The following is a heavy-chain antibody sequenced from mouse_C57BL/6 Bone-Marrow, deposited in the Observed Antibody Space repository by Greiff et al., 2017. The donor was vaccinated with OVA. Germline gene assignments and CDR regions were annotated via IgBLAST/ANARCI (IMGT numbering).Heavy chain of an antibody. CDR2: IAPSDSYI. V-gene: IGHV1-59*01. D-gene: IGHD1-1*01. Sequence: QVQLQQPGAELVRPGTSVKLSCKASGYTFTNYWMHWVKQRPGQGLEWIGMIAPSDSYINYNQKFKGKATMTVDTSSRTAYMHLSSLTSEDSAVYYCAHYGSRLYLHYWGQGPSLTVSS. CDR1: GYTFTNYW. J-gene: IGHJ2*02. CDR3: AHYGSRLYLHY.